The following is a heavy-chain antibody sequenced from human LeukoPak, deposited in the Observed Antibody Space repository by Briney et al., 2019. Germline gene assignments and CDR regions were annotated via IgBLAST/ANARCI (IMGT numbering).Heavy chain of an antibody. CDR3: ARAWNYYDSSGYGYY. Sequence: ASVKVSCKASGYTFTGYYMHWVRQAPGQGLEWMGVINPNSGGTNYAQKFQGRVTMTRDTSISTAYMELSRLRSDDTAVYYCARAWNYYDSSGYGYYWGQGTLVTVSS. D-gene: IGHD3-22*01. CDR1: GYTFTGYY. J-gene: IGHJ4*02. CDR2: INPNSGGT. V-gene: IGHV1-2*02.